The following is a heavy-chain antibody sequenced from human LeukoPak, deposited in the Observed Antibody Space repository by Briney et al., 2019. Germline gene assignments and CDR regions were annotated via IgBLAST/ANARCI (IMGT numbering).Heavy chain of an antibody. Sequence: GASVKVSCKVSGYTLTELSMHWVRQAPGKGLEWMGDFDPEDGETIYAQKFQGRVTMTEDTSTDTAYMELSSLRSEDTAVYYCATESLPYYDSSGYPNPFDYWGQGTLVTVSS. CDR1: GYTLTELS. D-gene: IGHD3-22*01. CDR3: ATESLPYYDSSGYPNPFDY. CDR2: FDPEDGET. V-gene: IGHV1-24*01. J-gene: IGHJ4*02.